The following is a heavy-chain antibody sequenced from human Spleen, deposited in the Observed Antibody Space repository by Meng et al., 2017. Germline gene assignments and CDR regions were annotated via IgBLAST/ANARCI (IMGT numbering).Heavy chain of an antibody. Sequence: ASVKVSCKASGYTFTGYFLHWVRQAPRQGLEWMGWINPNSGDAHYAQKFQGRVTMTRDTSISTAYMELSSLRSDDTAVYYCAREDYYDSSGLVWLRARGWFDPWGQGTLVTVSS. D-gene: IGHD3-22*01. CDR3: AREDYYDSSGLVWLRARGWFDP. CDR2: INPNSGDA. CDR1: GYTFTGYF. J-gene: IGHJ5*02. V-gene: IGHV1-2*02.